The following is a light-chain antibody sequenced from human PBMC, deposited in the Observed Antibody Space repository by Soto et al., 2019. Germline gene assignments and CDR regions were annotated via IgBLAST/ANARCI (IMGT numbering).Light chain of an antibody. J-gene: IGLJ1*01. V-gene: IGLV2-14*01. CDR3: SSYTNINTGACV. Sequence: QSVLTQPASVSGSPGQSITISCTGTSGDIGSYNRVSWYQQHPGKAPKRIIYEVTDRPSGVSNRFSGSKSGNTASLAISGLQAEDEAEYYCSSYTNINTGACVFGTGTKVTVL. CDR1: SGDIGSYNR. CDR2: EVT.